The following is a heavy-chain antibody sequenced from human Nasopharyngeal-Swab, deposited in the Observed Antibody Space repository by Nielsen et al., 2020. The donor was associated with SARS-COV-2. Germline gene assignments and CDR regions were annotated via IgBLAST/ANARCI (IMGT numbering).Heavy chain of an antibody. D-gene: IGHD1-26*01. CDR3: ARDRVSGSYVDY. J-gene: IGHJ4*02. Sequence: WIRQPPGKGLEWVAVISYDGINKYYPDSVKGRFTISRDNSKNTLYLQMNSLRAEDTAVYYCARDRVSGSYVDYWGQGTLVTVSS. CDR2: ISYDGINK. V-gene: IGHV3-30-3*01.